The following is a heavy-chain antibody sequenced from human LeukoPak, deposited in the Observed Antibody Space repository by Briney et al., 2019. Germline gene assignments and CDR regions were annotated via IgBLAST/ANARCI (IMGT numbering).Heavy chain of an antibody. Sequence: GGSLRLSCAASGFTFSSYAMSWVRQAPGKGLEWVSAISGSGGSTYYADSVRGRFTISRDNSKNTLYLQMNSLRAEDTAVYYCATHAVAGTLGAFDIWGQGTVVTVSA. CDR1: GFTFSSYA. CDR2: ISGSGGST. D-gene: IGHD6-19*01. V-gene: IGHV3-23*01. J-gene: IGHJ3*02. CDR3: ATHAVAGTLGAFDI.